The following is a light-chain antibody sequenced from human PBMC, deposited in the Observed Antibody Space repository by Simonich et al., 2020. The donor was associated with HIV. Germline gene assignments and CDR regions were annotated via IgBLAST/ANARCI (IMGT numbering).Light chain of an antibody. Sequence: DIVMTQSPDSLAVSLGERATVNCRSSRSVLYSSNNKNYLTWYQQKPGQPPKLLIYWASTRESGVPDRFSASGSGTDFTLTISSLQAEDVAIYYCQQYYAAPITFGQGTRLEI. CDR3: QQYYAAPIT. J-gene: IGKJ5*01. V-gene: IGKV4-1*01. CDR1: RSVLYSSNNKNY. CDR2: WAS.